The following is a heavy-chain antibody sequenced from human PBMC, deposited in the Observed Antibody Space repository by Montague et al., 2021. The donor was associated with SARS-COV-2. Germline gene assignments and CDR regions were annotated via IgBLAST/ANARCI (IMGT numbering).Heavy chain of an antibody. V-gene: IGHV3-48*03. D-gene: IGHD2-21*01. CDR1: GFIFSSYE. J-gene: IGHJ6*02. CDR3: ARDRDWDDWCGMDV. CDR2: ISSSGGGSTK. Sequence: SLRLSLAASGFIFSSYEMNWVRQAPGKGLERISYISSSGGGSTKHYTDSVKGRFTISRDNAKNSLYLQMNSLRVEDTAIYYCARDRDWDDWCGMDVWGQGTTVTVSS.